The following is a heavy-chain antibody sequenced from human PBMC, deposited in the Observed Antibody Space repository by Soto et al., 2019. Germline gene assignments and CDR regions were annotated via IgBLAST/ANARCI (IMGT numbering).Heavy chain of an antibody. J-gene: IGHJ6*03. Sequence: EVQLLESGGELVQPGGSLRLSCAVSGVTFSNYAMSWVRQAPGKGLEWVAGISGSAYGAFYADSVKGRFIISRDNSKDTLYLQMNSLRAEDTATYYCAKATNNWNFNYYMGVCGKGTTVTVSS. CDR1: GVTFSNYA. CDR2: ISGSAYGA. V-gene: IGHV3-23*01. D-gene: IGHD1-20*01. CDR3: AKATNNWNFNYYMGV.